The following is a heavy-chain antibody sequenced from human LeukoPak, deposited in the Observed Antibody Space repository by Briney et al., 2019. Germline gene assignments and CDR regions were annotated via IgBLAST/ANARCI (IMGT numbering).Heavy chain of an antibody. CDR2: INPNSGGT. CDR1: GYTFTRYY. D-gene: IGHD3-10*01. Sequence: ASVKVSCKASGYTFTRYYMHWVRQAPGQGLEWMGWINPNSGGTNYAQKFQGWVTMTRDTPISTAYMELSRLRSDDTAVYYCARGARRFGESYPYYWGQGTLVTVSS. CDR3: ARGARRFGESYPYY. V-gene: IGHV1-2*04. J-gene: IGHJ4*02.